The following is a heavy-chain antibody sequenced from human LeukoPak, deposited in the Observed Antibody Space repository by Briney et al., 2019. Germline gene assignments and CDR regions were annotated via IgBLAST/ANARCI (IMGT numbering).Heavy chain of an antibody. CDR1: GFTFSSNG. CDR2: ISGSGDKT. CDR3: ANTNGYYDL. Sequence: GGSLRLSCAASGFTFSSNGMSWVRKPPGKGLEWVSSISGSGDKTYYADSVKGRFTISRDNSRSTMYLQMNSLSAEDTAVYHCANTNGYYDLWGQGTLVIVSS. V-gene: IGHV3-23*01. D-gene: IGHD3-22*01. J-gene: IGHJ4*02.